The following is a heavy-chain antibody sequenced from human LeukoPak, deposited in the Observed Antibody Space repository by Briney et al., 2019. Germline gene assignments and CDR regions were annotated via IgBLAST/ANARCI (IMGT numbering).Heavy chain of an antibody. V-gene: IGHV3-23*01. CDR1: GFTVSSNY. CDR3: AKDRSYASFED. D-gene: IGHD2-2*01. CDR2: IGPSGSST. J-gene: IGHJ4*02. Sequence: PGGSLRLSCAASGFTVSSNYMSWVRQAPGKGLEWVSGIGPSGSSTYYADSVKGRFTISRDNSKNTMYVQMNSLRAEDTAVYYCAKDRSYASFEDWGQGTLVTVSS.